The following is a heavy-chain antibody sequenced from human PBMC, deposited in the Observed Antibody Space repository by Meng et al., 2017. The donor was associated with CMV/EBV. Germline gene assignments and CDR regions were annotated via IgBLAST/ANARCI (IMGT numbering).Heavy chain of an antibody. CDR1: GVSVSSGSYY. J-gene: IGHJ5*02. Sequence: CTVSGVSVSSGSYYWSWIRQPPGKGLEWIGYIYYSGSTNYNPSLKSRVTISVDTSKNQFSLKLSSVTAADTAVYYCARGSGSGNWFDPWGQGTLVTVSS. D-gene: IGHD1-26*01. CDR3: ARGSGSGNWFDP. V-gene: IGHV4-61*01. CDR2: IYYSGST.